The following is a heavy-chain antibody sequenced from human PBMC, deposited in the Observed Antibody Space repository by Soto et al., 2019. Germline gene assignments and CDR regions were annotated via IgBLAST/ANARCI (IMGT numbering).Heavy chain of an antibody. V-gene: IGHV3-23*01. J-gene: IGHJ4*02. CDR1: GMTLSNYA. CDR2: ISGSGGST. Sequence: EVQLLESGGGLVPPGGFLRLSCVASGMTLSNYAVNWVRQAPGKGLEWVSAISGSGGSTYYAGSVKGRFTIARDNSKNTVFLEMNSLRGEDTAVYYCAKVPASSLTASQPFDQWGQGTLVTVSS. D-gene: IGHD5-18*01. CDR3: AKVPASSLTASQPFDQ.